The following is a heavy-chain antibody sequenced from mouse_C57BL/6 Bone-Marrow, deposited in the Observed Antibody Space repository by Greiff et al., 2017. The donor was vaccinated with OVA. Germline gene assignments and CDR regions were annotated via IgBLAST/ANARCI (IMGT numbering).Heavy chain of an antibody. J-gene: IGHJ1*03. D-gene: IGHD1-1*01. CDR2: IRNKANNHAT. Sequence: EVQLVESGGGLVQPGGSMKLSCAASGFTFSDAWMDWVRQSPEKGLEWVAEIRNKANNHATYYAESVKGRFTISRDDSKSSVYLQRNSVRAEDTGIYYCTPSLLPGDFDVWGTGTTVTVSS. CDR1: GFTFSDAW. CDR3: TPSLLPGDFDV. V-gene: IGHV6-6*01.